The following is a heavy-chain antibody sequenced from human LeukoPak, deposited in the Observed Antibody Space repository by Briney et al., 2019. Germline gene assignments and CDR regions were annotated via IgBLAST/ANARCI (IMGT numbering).Heavy chain of an antibody. CDR2: IIPIFGTA. CDR1: GGTFSSYA. D-gene: IGHD3-22*01. J-gene: IGHJ3*02. CDR3: ARDRTPYYYDSSGERGAFDI. V-gene: IGHV1-69*05. Sequence: GSSVKVSCKASGGTFSSYAISWVRQAPGQGFEWMGGIIPIFGTANYAQKFQGRVTITTDEPTSTAYMELSSLRSEDTAVYYCARDRTPYYYDSSGERGAFDIWGQGTMVTVSS.